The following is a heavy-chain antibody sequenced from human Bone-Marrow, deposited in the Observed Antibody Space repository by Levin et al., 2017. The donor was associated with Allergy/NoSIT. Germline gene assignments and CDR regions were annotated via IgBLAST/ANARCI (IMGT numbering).Heavy chain of an antibody. CDR2: INPNTGAT. D-gene: IGHD4-17*01. J-gene: IGHJ3*02. Sequence: PGESLKISCKASEYTFTGHYIHWVRQAPGQGLEWMGCINPNTGATNYAQNFQGRVTMTRDTSINTVYMDLSSLRSDDTAVYYCARDLRTTMSTGPVNTFDIWGQGTMVTVSS. V-gene: IGHV1-2*02. CDR3: ARDLRTTMSTGPVNTFDI. CDR1: EYTFTGHY.